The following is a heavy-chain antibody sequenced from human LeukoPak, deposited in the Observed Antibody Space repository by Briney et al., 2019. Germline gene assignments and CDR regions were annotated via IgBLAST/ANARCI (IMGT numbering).Heavy chain of an antibody. CDR1: GYSFTSYW. CDR3: AREGGIAVAGTQFDP. D-gene: IGHD6-19*01. Sequence: GESLKISCKGSGYSFTSYWIGWVRQMPRKGLEWMGIIYPGDSDTRYSPSFQGQVTISADKSISTAYLQWSSLKASDTAMYYCAREGGIAVAGTQFDPWGQGTLVTVSS. CDR2: IYPGDSDT. V-gene: IGHV5-51*01. J-gene: IGHJ5*02.